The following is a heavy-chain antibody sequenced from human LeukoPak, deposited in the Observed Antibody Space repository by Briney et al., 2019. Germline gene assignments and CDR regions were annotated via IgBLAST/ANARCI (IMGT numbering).Heavy chain of an antibody. CDR2: ISTSGGDT. D-gene: IGHD1-26*01. V-gene: IGHV3-23*01. CDR1: GFTFTDSA. Sequence: PGGSLRLSCAASGFTFTDSAMTWVRPAPGKGLEWVSAISTSGGDTIYTDSVKDRFTISRDNSKNTLYLQMNSLRAEDTAIYYCAKGGSYAPLDYWGQGALVTVSS. CDR3: AKGGSYAPLDY. J-gene: IGHJ4*02.